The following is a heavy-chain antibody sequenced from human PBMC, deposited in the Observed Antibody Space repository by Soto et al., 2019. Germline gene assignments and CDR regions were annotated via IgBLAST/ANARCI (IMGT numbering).Heavy chain of an antibody. D-gene: IGHD3-3*01. J-gene: IGHJ6*03. CDR2: ISGSGGST. CDR3: AKLGSRHDFWSGYPGDPYYYYYMDV. V-gene: IGHV3-23*01. CDR1: GFTFSSYA. Sequence: VQLLESGGGLVQPGGSLRLSCAASGFTFSSYAMSWVRQAPGKGLEWVSAISGSGGSTYYADSVKGRFTISRDNSKNTLYLQMNSLRAEDTAVYYCAKLGSRHDFWSGYPGDPYYYYYMDVWGKGTTVTVSS.